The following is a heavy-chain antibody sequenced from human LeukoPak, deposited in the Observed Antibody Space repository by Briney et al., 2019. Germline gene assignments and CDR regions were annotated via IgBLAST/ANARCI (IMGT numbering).Heavy chain of an antibody. CDR2: ISGGGGST. D-gene: IGHD2-2*01. V-gene: IGHV3-23*01. CDR1: GLTLSKYA. J-gene: IGHJ4*02. Sequence: PGGSLRLSCAASGLTLSKYAMTWVRQAPGKGLEWVSGISGGGGSTYYADSVKGRFTISRDNSKNTLYLQMNSLRAEDTAVYYCAKGGVVGTHYFDYWGQGNLVTVSS. CDR3: AKGGVVGTHYFDY.